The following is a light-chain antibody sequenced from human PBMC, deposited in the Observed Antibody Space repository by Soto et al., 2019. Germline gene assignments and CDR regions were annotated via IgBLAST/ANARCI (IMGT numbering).Light chain of an antibody. V-gene: IGKV3-11*01. CDR2: DAS. CDR1: QSVSSY. CDR3: QQRSNWPPL. J-gene: IGKJ4*01. Sequence: EIVLTQSPATLSLSPGERATLSCRASQSVSSYLAWYQQKPGQAPRLLIYDASNRATGIPARFSGSGSGTDFTLTISSLEPEDFAVYNCQQRSNWPPLFDGGTKVEIK.